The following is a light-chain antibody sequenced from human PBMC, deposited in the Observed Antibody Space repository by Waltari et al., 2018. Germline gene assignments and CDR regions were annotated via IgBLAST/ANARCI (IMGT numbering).Light chain of an antibody. Sequence: QSALTQPASVSGSPGQSITISCTGTSSDVGYYNYVYWYQQHPGKAPKLMIYDVSDRPSGVSNRFSGSKSGNTASLTISGLQAEDEADYYCSSYTTISTVVFGGGTKLTVL. CDR1: SSDVGYYNY. V-gene: IGLV2-14*03. CDR2: DVS. J-gene: IGLJ2*01. CDR3: SSYTTISTVV.